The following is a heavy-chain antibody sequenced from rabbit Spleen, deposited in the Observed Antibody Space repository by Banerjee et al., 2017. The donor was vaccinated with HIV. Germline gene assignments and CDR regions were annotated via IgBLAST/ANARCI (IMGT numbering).Heavy chain of an antibody. V-gene: IGHV1S45*01. D-gene: IGHD1-1*01. CDR1: GVSFSDKDV. J-gene: IGHJ4*01. Sequence: QQRLVESGGGLVKPEGSLTLTCKASGVSFSDKDVMCWVRQAPGKGLEWIACINIVTGKSVYASWAKGRFIMSRTSSTTVTLQMTSLTAADTATYFCARGVVFSGDYNDLWGPGTLVTVS. CDR2: INIVTGKS. CDR3: ARGVVFSGDYNDL.